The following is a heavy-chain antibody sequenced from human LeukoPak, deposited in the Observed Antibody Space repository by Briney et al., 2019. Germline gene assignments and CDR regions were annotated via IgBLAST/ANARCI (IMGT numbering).Heavy chain of an antibody. Sequence: GGSLRLSCAASGFTFSSCAMSWVRQAPGKGLEWVSGISDGGGTTNYADAVKGRFTISRDKSKNTLFLQMNSLRAEDTAVYYCAKLYTSRWYNDYWGQGTLVTVSS. CDR2: ISDGGGTT. J-gene: IGHJ4*02. CDR3: AKLYTSRWYNDY. V-gene: IGHV3-23*01. D-gene: IGHD6-13*01. CDR1: GFTFSSCA.